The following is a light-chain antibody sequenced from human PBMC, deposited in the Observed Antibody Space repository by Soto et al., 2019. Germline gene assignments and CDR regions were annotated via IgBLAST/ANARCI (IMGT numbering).Light chain of an antibody. CDR2: KAS. J-gene: IGKJ2*01. Sequence: DLQMTQSPSTLSASVGDRVTITCRASQSIRSWLAWYQQKPGKAPKLLIYKASSLESGVPSRFSGSGSGTEFTLTISSLQPDDFATYYCQQYNDLYTFGQGTKLEIK. CDR1: QSIRSW. CDR3: QQYNDLYT. V-gene: IGKV1-5*03.